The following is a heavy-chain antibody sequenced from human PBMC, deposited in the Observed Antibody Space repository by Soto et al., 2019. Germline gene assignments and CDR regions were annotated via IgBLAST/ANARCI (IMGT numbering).Heavy chain of an antibody. Sequence: VASANLSCNPSGFTFTSSAVQWVRQARGQRLEWIGWIVVGSGNTNYAQKFQERVTIARDMSTSTAYMELSSLRSEDTAVYYCAASRGYCGGDCPNAFDIWG. CDR2: IVVGSGNT. V-gene: IGHV1-58*01. J-gene: IGHJ3*02. CDR3: AASRGYCGGDCPNAFDI. CDR1: GFTFTSSA. D-gene: IGHD2-21*02.